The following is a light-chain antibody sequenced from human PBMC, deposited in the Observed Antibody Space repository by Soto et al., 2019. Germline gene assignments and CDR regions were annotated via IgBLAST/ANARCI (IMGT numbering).Light chain of an antibody. CDR2: GAS. J-gene: IGKJ4*01. V-gene: IGKV3-15*01. Sequence: VVMTQSPATLSVSPGERATLSCRVSQSVRSNLAWYQQKPGQAPRLLIYGASTRATGIPARFSGSGSGTEFTLTISSLQSEDFAVYYCQQYNNWPPLTFGGGTKVEIK. CDR1: QSVRSN. CDR3: QQYNNWPPLT.